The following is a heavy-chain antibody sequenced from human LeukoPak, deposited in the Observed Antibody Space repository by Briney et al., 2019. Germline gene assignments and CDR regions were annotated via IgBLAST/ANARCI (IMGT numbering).Heavy chain of an antibody. D-gene: IGHD6-19*01. CDR2: ISGSGGST. Sequence: GRSLRLSCTASGFNFGDYAMSWVRQAPGKGLEWVSAISGSGGSTYYADSVKGRFTISRDNSKNTLYLQMNSLRAEDTAVYYCAKDLRNIAVAGTLDYWGQGTLVTVSS. CDR3: AKDLRNIAVAGTLDY. J-gene: IGHJ4*02. V-gene: IGHV3-23*01. CDR1: GFNFGDYA.